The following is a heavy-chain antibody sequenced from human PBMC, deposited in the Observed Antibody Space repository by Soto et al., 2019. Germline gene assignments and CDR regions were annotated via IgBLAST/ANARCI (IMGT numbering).Heavy chain of an antibody. Sequence: SETLSVTCTVSGGSISSYCWSWIRQPAGKGLEWIGRIYTSGSTNYNPSLKSRVTMSVDTSKNQFSLKLSSVTAADTAVYYCARVAGGKDCSSTSCPLDIWGQGTMVTVSS. CDR3: ARVAGGKDCSSTSCPLDI. V-gene: IGHV4-4*07. CDR1: GGSISSYC. D-gene: IGHD2-2*01. J-gene: IGHJ3*02. CDR2: IYTSGST.